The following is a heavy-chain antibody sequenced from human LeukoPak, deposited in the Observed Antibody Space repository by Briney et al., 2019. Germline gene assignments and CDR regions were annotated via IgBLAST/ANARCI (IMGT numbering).Heavy chain of an antibody. CDR3: ARVSRYSGNYYFDY. J-gene: IGHJ4*02. CDR2: IYHSGST. V-gene: IGHV4-4*02. D-gene: IGHD2-15*01. CDR1: GGSISSSNW. Sequence: PSETLSLTCAVSGGSISSSNWWSWVRQPPGKGLEWIGEIYHSGSTNYNPSLKSRVTISVDKSKNQFSLKLSSVTAADTAVYYCARVSRYSGNYYFDYWGQGTLVTVSS.